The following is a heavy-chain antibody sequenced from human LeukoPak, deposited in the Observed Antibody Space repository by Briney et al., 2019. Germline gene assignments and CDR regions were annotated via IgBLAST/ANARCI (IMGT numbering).Heavy chain of an antibody. CDR3: TTVNR. CDR2: ISGSGGST. V-gene: IGHV3-23*01. J-gene: IGHJ4*02. Sequence: GGTLRLSCAASGLTFSSYGMSWVRQAPGKGLEWVSAISGSGGSTYYADSVEGRFTISRDNSKNTLYLQMNSLKTEDTAVYYCTTVNRWGQGTLVTVSS. CDR1: GLTFSSYG.